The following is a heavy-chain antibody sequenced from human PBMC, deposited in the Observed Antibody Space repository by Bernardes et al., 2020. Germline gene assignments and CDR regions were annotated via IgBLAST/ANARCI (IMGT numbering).Heavy chain of an antibody. CDR3: ARVPYCGGDCYSLPGYYFDY. V-gene: IGHV1-18*01. J-gene: IGHJ4*02. CDR1: GYTFTSYG. D-gene: IGHD2-21*01. Sequence: ASMKVSCKASGYTFTSYGISWVRQAPGQGLEWMGWISAYNGNTNYAQKLQGRVTMTTDTSTSTAYMELRSLRSDDTAVYYCARVPYCGGDCYSLPGYYFDYWGQGTLVTVSS. CDR2: ISAYNGNT.